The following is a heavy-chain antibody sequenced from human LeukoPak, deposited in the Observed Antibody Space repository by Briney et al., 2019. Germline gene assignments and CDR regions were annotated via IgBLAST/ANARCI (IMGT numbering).Heavy chain of an antibody. Sequence: PGGSLRLSXXASGFTFSSYAMSWVRQAPGKGLEWVSAISGSGGSTYYADSVKGRFTISRDISKNTLYLQMNSLRAEDTAVYYCAKAPPSSYYYYYGMDVWGQGTTVTVSS. J-gene: IGHJ6*02. V-gene: IGHV3-23*01. CDR3: AKAPPSSYYYYYGMDV. D-gene: IGHD6-13*01. CDR1: GFTFSSYA. CDR2: ISGSGGST.